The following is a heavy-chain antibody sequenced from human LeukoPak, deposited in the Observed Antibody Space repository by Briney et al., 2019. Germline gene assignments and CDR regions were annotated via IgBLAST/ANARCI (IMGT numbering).Heavy chain of an antibody. D-gene: IGHD1-26*01. CDR2: MNPNSGNT. CDR1: GYTFTSYD. J-gene: IGHJ4*02. V-gene: IGHV1-8*03. CDR3: ARAHRESGSYPFDY. Sequence: ASVKVSCKASGYTFTSYDINWVRQATGQGLEWMGWMNPNSGNTGYAQKFQGRVTITRNTSISTAYMELSSLRSEDTAVYYCARAHRESGSYPFDYWGQGTLVTVSS.